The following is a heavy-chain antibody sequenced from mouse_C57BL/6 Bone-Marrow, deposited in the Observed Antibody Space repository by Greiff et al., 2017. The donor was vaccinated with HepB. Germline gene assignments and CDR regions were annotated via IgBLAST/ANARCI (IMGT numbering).Heavy chain of an antibody. D-gene: IGHD2-5*01. CDR1: GYTFTSYG. Sequence: VQGVESGAELARPGASVKLSCKASGYTFTSYGISWVKQRTGQGLEWIGEIYPRSGNTYYNEKFKGKATLTADKSSSTAYMELRSLTSEDSAVYFCARGDYSNLFAYWGQGTLVTVSA. CDR3: ARGDYSNLFAY. J-gene: IGHJ3*01. V-gene: IGHV1-81*01. CDR2: IYPRSGNT.